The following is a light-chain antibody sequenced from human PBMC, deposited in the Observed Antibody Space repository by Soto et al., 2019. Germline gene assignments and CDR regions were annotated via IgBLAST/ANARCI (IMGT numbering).Light chain of an antibody. Sequence: QSALTQPPSASGAPGQSVTISCTGTRSDVVGYNYVSWYQQHPGKAPKLMISEVSKRPSGVPDRFSGSKSGNTASLTVSGLQAEDEADYYCSSFAGNNNLVFGGGTQLTV. CDR3: SSFAGNNNLV. V-gene: IGLV2-8*01. CDR1: RSDVVGYNY. CDR2: EVS. J-gene: IGLJ2*01.